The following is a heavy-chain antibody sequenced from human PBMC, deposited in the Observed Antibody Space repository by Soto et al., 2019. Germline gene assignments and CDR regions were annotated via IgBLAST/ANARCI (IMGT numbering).Heavy chain of an antibody. J-gene: IGHJ4*02. CDR2: IIPFANIP. Sequence: QVQLVQSGAEMKKPGSSVTVSCKASVGTFSSYSITWVRQGPGQGLEWMGRIIPFANIPNYAQKFQGRITLTADKATNTAYLELTGLRPEDTAVYFCAREGPLTRFDQWGQGTLVTVSS. CDR3: AREGPLTRFDQ. CDR1: VGTFSSYS. V-gene: IGHV1-69*04. D-gene: IGHD3-16*01.